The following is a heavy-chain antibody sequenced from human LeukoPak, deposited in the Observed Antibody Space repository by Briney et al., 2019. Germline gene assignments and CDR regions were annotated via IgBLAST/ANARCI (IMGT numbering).Heavy chain of an antibody. J-gene: IGHJ4*02. Sequence: APVKVSCKGSGYTLSNHAFSWVRQAPGQGLEWMGWISADNGNTNHAQKFQGRVSLTTDTSTSTAYMELRSLRSDDTAVYYCARYSYDILTGYYSIDYWGQGTLVIVSS. CDR1: GYTLSNHA. CDR2: ISADNGNT. CDR3: ARYSYDILTGYYSIDY. V-gene: IGHV1-18*04. D-gene: IGHD3-9*01.